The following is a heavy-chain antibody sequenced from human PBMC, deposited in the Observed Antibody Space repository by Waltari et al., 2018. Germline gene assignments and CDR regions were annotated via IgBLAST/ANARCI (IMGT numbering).Heavy chain of an antibody. D-gene: IGHD1-26*01. V-gene: IGHV4-59*01. Sequence: QVHLQESGPGLVKPSETLSLTCTVSGGSISSYYSCWIRQPPGKGLEWIGCIYYSESTNYNPALKSRVTISVDTSKNQFSLMLSSVTAADTAVYYCARDRGGSSPAFFDYWGQGTLVTVSS. CDR1: GGSISSYY. CDR3: ARDRGGSSPAFFDY. CDR2: IYYSEST. J-gene: IGHJ4*02.